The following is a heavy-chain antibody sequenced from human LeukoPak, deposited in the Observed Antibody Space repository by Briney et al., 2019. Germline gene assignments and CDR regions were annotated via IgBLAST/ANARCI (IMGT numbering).Heavy chain of an antibody. V-gene: IGHV4-34*01. D-gene: IGHD1-26*01. CDR3: AREWSLDV. CDR2: INHSGST. Sequence: SETLSLTCAVYGGSFSGYYWSWIRQPPGKGLEWIGEINHSGSTNYIPSLKSRVTISVDTSKNQFSLKLSSVTAADTAVYYCAREWSLDVWGKGTTVTVSS. J-gene: IGHJ6*04. CDR1: GGSFSGYY.